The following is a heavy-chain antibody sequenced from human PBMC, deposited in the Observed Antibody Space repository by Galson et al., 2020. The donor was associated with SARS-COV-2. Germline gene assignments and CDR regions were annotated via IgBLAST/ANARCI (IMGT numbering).Heavy chain of an antibody. CDR3: ARESRLELYFDY. V-gene: IGHV4-61*02. CDR1: GGSISSGSYY. Sequence: SETLSLTCTVSGGSISSGSYYWSWIRQPAGKGLEWIGRIYTSGGTNYNPSLKSRVTISVDTSKNQFSLKLNSVTAAYTAVYYCARESRLELYFDYWGPGTLVTVFS. J-gene: IGHJ4*02. D-gene: IGHD1-26*01. CDR2: IYTSGGT.